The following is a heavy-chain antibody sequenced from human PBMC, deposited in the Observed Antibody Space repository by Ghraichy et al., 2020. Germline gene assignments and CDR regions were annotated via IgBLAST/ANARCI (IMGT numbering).Heavy chain of an antibody. CDR1: GFNFTASW. D-gene: IGHD5-24*01. J-gene: IGHJ4*02. CDR3: ARDRAYKCFDY. V-gene: IGHV3-7*03. CDR2: IKQDGSEK. Sequence: GESLNISCAASGFNFTASWMNWVRQAPGKGLEWVAGIKQDGSEKYHVDSVKGRFTISRDNAKNSLYLQMNSLRVEDTAVYYCARDRAYKCFDYWGQGFLVTV.